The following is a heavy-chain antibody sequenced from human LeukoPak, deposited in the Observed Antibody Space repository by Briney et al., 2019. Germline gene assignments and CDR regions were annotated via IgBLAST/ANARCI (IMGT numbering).Heavy chain of an antibody. J-gene: IGHJ4*02. D-gene: IGHD1-26*01. CDR2: IYYSGST. V-gene: IGHV4-39*01. CDR1: GGSISSSSYY. Sequence: SETLSLTCTVSGGSISSSSYYWGWIRQPPGKGLEWIGSIYYSGSTYYNPSLKSRVTISVDTSKNQFSLKLSSVTAADTAVYYCARGGSPVGATNDYWGQGTLVTVSS. CDR3: ARGGSPVGATNDY.